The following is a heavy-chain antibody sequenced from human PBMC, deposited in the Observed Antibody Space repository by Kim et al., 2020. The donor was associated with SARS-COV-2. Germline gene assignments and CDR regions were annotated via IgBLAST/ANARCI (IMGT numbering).Heavy chain of an antibody. V-gene: IGHV3-23*01. CDR2: GST. J-gene: IGHJ4*02. CDR3: ANVGPRPDY. Sequence: GSTYYADSVKGRFTISRDNSKNTLYLQRNSLRAEDTAVYYCANVGPRPDYWGQGTLVTVSS. D-gene: IGHD1-26*01.